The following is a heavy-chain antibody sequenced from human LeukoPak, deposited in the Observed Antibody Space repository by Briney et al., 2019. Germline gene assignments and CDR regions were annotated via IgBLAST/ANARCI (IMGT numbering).Heavy chain of an antibody. D-gene: IGHD6-13*01. J-gene: IGHJ4*02. V-gene: IGHV3-30*03. CDR3: ARVPSIAAVGIRLDY. CDR2: ISYDGRHK. Sequence: PGGSLRLSCAASGFIFSSYWMSWVRQAPGKGLEWVAVISYDGRHKYYADSVKGRFTISRDNSKNTLYLQMNSLRAEDTAMYYCARVPSIAAVGIRLDYWGQGTLVTVSS. CDR1: GFIFSSYW.